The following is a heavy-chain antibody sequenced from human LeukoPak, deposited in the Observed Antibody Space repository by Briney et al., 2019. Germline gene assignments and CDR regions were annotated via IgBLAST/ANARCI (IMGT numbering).Heavy chain of an antibody. CDR3: AKSLSSGSPGVY. CDR2: ISSSGSTI. D-gene: IGHD3-10*02. V-gene: IGHV3-48*03. J-gene: IGHJ4*02. Sequence: GGSPRLSCAASGFTFSSYEMNWVRQAPGKGLEWVSYISSSGSTIYYADSVKGRFTISRDNAKNSLYLQMNSLRAEDTAVYYCAKSLSSGSPGVYWGQGTLVTVSS. CDR1: GFTFSSYE.